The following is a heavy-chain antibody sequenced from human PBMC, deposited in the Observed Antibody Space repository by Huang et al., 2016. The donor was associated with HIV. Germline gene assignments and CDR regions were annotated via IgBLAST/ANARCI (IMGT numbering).Heavy chain of an antibody. CDR3: TRDSVYPNYYDGSGFYFDY. D-gene: IGHD3-22*01. CDR1: GFTFGNYG. V-gene: IGHV3-49*05. CDR2: IRSKDDSETT. Sequence: EVQFVASGGGLVKPGRSLRLSCTASGFTFGNYGMSWFRQAPGKGLEWVGFIRSKDDSETTEYAASVKGRFTISRDDSKSIAYLQMNSLKPEDTAVYYCTRDSVYPNYYDGSGFYFDYWGQGTLVTVSS. J-gene: IGHJ4*02.